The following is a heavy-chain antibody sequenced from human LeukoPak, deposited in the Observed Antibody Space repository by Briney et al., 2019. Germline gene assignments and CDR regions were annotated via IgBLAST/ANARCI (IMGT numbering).Heavy chain of an antibody. D-gene: IGHD4-23*01. CDR2: ASGSGGST. J-gene: IGHJ4*02. CDR1: GFTFSSYA. V-gene: IGHV3-23*01. CDR3: AKDLGSVVTPPSLDY. Sequence: GGSLRLSCAASGFTFSSYAMSWVRQAPGKGLEWVSSASGSGGSTYYADSVRGRFAISRDNSKNTLYLQMNSLRAEDTAVYYCAKDLGSVVTPPSLDYWGQGTLVTVSS.